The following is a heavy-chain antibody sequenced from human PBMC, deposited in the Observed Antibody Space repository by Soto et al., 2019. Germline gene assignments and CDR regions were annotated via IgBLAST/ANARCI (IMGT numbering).Heavy chain of an antibody. J-gene: IGHJ5*02. CDR2: INPSSGGT. D-gene: IGHD6-13*01. Sequence: QVQLVQSGAEVKKPGASVKVSCKASGYPLTAKYLHWVRQAPGQGLEWMGWINPSSGGTKEAQKFRGRVTMTRDASISSDYMDLSMLTSDDTAVYDSAKGGSRWTEWFDPWGQGTLVTVSS. V-gene: IGHV1-2*02. CDR1: GYPLTAKY. CDR3: AKGGSRWTEWFDP.